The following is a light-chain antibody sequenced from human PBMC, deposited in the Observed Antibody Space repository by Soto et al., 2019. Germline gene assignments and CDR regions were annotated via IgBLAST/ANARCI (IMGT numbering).Light chain of an antibody. CDR2: GAS. V-gene: IGKV1-39*01. Sequence: DIQMTQSPSSLSASLGDRVTMTCRASQTISRFLNWYQPTPGKAPKLLIYGASSLLSGAPSRFSGNGSGTDFTLTINSLQPEDFALYYCQQSHSTPFTFGGGTRVEI. CDR1: QTISRF. CDR3: QQSHSTPFT. J-gene: IGKJ4*01.